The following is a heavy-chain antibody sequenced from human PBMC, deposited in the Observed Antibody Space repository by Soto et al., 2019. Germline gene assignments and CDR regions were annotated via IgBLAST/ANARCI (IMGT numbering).Heavy chain of an antibody. V-gene: IGHV3-74*01. CDR3: ASNYAYAEGYYWYGIDV. CDR1: GFTFSRYW. D-gene: IGHD3-16*01. Sequence: EVQLVESGGGLVLHGGSLRLSCAASGFTFSRYWMHWDRQAPGKGLVWVSRISSYGSETHYADSVKGRFTISIDNAKNTLYLQMKSLRADDTAVYYCASNYAYAEGYYWYGIDVWGQGTTVTVSS. J-gene: IGHJ6*02. CDR2: ISSYGSET.